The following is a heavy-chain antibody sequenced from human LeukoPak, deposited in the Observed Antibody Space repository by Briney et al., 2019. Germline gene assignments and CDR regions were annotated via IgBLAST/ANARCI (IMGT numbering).Heavy chain of an antibody. D-gene: IGHD1-26*01. CDR1: GYSFTSYW. CDR2: IYPGDSDT. V-gene: IGHV5-51*01. Sequence: PGESLKISCKGSGYSFTSYWIGWVRQMPGKGLEWMGIIYPGDSDTRYSPSFQGQVTISADKSISTAYLQWSSLKASDTAMYYCARRGYSGSYSAYYFDYWGQGTLVTVSS. CDR3: ARRGYSGSYSAYYFDY. J-gene: IGHJ4*02.